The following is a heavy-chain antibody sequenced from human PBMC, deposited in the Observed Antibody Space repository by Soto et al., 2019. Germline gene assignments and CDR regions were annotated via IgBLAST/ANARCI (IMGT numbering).Heavy chain of an antibody. J-gene: IGHJ4*02. Sequence: DVQVLESGGGLVQPGGSLRLSCAPSGFTFSVSDMTWVRQAPGKGLEWVSSISISGDVAYYADSVKGRFTISRDNSKNTLYLQMNSLRAEDTAVYYCAKRVSQAHFDHWGRGGLVTVST. CDR2: ISISGDVA. CDR3: AKRVSQAHFDH. CDR1: GFTFSVSD. V-gene: IGHV3-23*01. D-gene: IGHD2-8*01.